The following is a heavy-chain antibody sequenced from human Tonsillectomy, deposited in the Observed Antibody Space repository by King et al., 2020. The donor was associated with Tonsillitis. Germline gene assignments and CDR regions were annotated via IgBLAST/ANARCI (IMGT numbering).Heavy chain of an antibody. V-gene: IGHV3-30*18. Sequence: VQLVESGGGVVQPGGAPGLSFAAPGFTFSSYGMHWVRQAPGQGLEWVAGILSYGRKKYCGDSVKGRFTISRDNSKNTVYLQMDSLRTEDTAGYYCAKDFGSGSYYYFYMDVWGKGTTVTVSS. CDR2: ILSYGRKK. CDR3: AKDFGSGSYYYFYMDV. J-gene: IGHJ6*03. D-gene: IGHD3-10*01. CDR1: GFTFSSYG.